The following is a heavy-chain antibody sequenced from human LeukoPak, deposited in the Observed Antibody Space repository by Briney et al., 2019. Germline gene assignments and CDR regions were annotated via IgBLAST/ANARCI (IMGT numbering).Heavy chain of an antibody. Sequence: ASVKVSCKASGYTFTSYDINWVRQATGQGLEWMGWMNPNSGNTGYAQKFQGRVTMTRNTSISTAYMELSSLRSEDTAVYYCAGGVLGWELLRDYYYYMDVWGKGTTVTISS. CDR1: GYTFTSYD. V-gene: IGHV1-8*01. J-gene: IGHJ6*03. D-gene: IGHD1-26*01. CDR2: MNPNSGNT. CDR3: AGGVLGWELLRDYYYYMDV.